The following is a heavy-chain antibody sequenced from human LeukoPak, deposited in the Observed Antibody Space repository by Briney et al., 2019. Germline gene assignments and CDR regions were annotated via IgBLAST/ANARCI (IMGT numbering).Heavy chain of an antibody. V-gene: IGHV4-34*01. D-gene: IGHD6-13*01. CDR1: GGSFSGYY. CDR2: INHSGST. CDR3: ARSIAAAGTAEGGVSYGMDV. J-gene: IGHJ6*04. Sequence: SETLSLTSAVYGGSFSGYYWCWMRQPPGKGLVWIGGINHSGSTNYNPSLKSRVTISVDTSKNQFSLKLSSVTAADTAVYYCARSIAAAGTAEGGVSYGMDVWGKGTTVTASS.